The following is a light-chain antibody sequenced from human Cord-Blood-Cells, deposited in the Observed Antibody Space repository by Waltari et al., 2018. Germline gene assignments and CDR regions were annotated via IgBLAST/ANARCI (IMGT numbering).Light chain of an antibody. CDR3: SSYTSSSTLV. CDR1: SRDVGADNY. CDR2: DVS. V-gene: IGLV2-14*01. J-gene: IGLJ3*02. Sequence: QSALTHPASVSGSPGQSITISCTGTSRDVGADNYSSWYQQHPGKAPTLMIYDVSKRPSGVSKRFSGSKSGNTASLTISGLQAEDEADYYCSSYTSSSTLVFGGGTKLTVL.